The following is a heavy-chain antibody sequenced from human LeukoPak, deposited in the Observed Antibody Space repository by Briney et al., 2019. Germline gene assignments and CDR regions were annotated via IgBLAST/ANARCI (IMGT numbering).Heavy chain of an antibody. CDR1: GFTFSSYG. J-gene: IGHJ4*02. D-gene: IGHD3-10*01. V-gene: IGHV3-23*01. CDR2: ISGSGGST. Sequence: GGSLRLSCAASGFTFSSYGMHWVRQAPGKGLEWVSAISGSGGSTYYADSVKGRFTISRDNSKNTLYLQMNSLRAEDTAVYYCAKVLGFFTMVRGVPLDYWGQGTLVTVSS. CDR3: AKVLGFFTMVRGVPLDY.